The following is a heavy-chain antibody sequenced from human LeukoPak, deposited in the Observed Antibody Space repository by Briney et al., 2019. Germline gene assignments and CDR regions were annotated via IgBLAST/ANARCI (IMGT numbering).Heavy chain of an antibody. CDR2: ISGSSSYI. Sequence: PGGSLRLSCAASGFTFNIYSMDWVRQAPGKGLEWVSSISGSSSYIYHADSVKGRFTISRDNAKNTLHLQMNSLRADDTALYYCAKRIVGASHAFDIWGQGTMVTVSS. D-gene: IGHD1-26*01. CDR1: GFTFNIYS. V-gene: IGHV3-21*01. J-gene: IGHJ3*02. CDR3: AKRIVGASHAFDI.